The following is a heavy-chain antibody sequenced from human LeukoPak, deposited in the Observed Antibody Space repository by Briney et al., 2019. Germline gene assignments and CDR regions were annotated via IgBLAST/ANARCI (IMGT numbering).Heavy chain of an antibody. CDR1: GYNFTNYW. V-gene: IGHV5-51*01. CDR3: QKTAYDILTAPAMYYFDY. J-gene: IGHJ4*02. Sequence: GESLKISCRCSGYNFTNYWLGWVRQMPGKGLESMGIIYPGDSDTRYSPSLQGQVTISADKSISTAYLQWGGLKASDTVFFYRQKTAYDILTAPAMYYFDYWGQGTLVTVSS. CDR2: IYPGDSDT. D-gene: IGHD3-9*01.